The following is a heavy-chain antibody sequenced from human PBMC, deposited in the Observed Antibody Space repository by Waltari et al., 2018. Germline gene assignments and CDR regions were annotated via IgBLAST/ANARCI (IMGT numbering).Heavy chain of an antibody. CDR3: ARHVGYSSGWYPGDYGMDV. D-gene: IGHD6-19*01. CDR2: IYYSGST. CDR1: GGSISSSSYY. V-gene: IGHV4-39*01. Sequence: QLQLQESGPGLVKPSETLSLTCTVSGGSISSSSYYWGWIGQPPGEGLEWIGSIYYSGSTYYNPSLKSRVTISVDTSKNQFSLKLSSVTAADTAVYYCARHVGYSSGWYPGDYGMDVWGQGTTVTVSS. J-gene: IGHJ6*02.